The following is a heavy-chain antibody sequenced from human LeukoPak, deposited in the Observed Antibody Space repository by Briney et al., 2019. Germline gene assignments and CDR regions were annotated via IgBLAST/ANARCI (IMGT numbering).Heavy chain of an antibody. Sequence: GASLQISCQGSGYNFTSYWIGWVRQMPGKGLEWMGIIYPGDSDTRYSPSFQGQVTISADKSISTAYLQWSSLKASDTAMYYCARHQTMIVSSYAFDIWGQGTMVTVSS. CDR2: IYPGDSDT. CDR1: GYNFTSYW. D-gene: IGHD3-22*01. CDR3: ARHQTMIVSSYAFDI. J-gene: IGHJ3*02. V-gene: IGHV5-51*01.